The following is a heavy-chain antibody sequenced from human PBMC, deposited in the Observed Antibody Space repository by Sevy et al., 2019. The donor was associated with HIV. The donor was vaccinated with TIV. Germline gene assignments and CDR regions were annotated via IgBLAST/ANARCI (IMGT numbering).Heavy chain of an antibody. J-gene: IGHJ5*02. CDR3: GRGGYCSSTSCDNWFDP. Sequence: ASVKVSCKASGYPFTSYVIHWVRQAPGQRLEWMGWINAGNGNTKYSQKFRGRVTLTRDTSASTAFMEMSSLRSEDTGVYYCGRGGYCSSTSCDNWFDPWGQGTLVTVSS. D-gene: IGHD2-2*01. V-gene: IGHV1-3*01. CDR2: INAGNGNT. CDR1: GYPFTSYV.